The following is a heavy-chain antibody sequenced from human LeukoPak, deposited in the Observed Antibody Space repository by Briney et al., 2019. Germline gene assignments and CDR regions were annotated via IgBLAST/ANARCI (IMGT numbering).Heavy chain of an antibody. J-gene: IGHJ3*02. V-gene: IGHV4-39*07. CDR1: SGSISTSNYY. CDR3: AKSNGYGLIGI. D-gene: IGHD3-22*01. CDR2: IFYSGST. Sequence: SETLSLACTVSSGSISTSNYYWGWVRQPPGKALEWIGNIFYSGSTYYSPSLKSRVTISLDTSRNQFSLKLNSVTAADTAVYYCAKSNGYGLIGIWGQGTMVTVSS.